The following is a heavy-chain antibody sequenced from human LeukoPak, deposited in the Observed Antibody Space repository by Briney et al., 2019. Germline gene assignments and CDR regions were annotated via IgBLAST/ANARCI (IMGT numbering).Heavy chain of an antibody. CDR2: ISSGTTI. CDR3: ATTPYYYDSSGADY. CDR1: GFSFNSYE. D-gene: IGHD3-22*01. Sequence: GGSLRLSCAASGFSFNSYEMNWVRQAPGKGLEWVSYISSGTTIYYADSVKGRFTVSRDNAKNSLYLQMNSLRAEDTAVYYCATTPYYYDSSGADYWGQGTLVTVSS. V-gene: IGHV3-48*03. J-gene: IGHJ4*02.